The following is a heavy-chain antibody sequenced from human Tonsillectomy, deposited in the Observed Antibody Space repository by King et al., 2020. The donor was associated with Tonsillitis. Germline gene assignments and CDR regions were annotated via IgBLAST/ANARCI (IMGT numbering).Heavy chain of an antibody. V-gene: IGHV3-15*01. D-gene: IGHD3-10*01. J-gene: IGHJ3*02. CDR2: IKSKTDGGTT. CDR1: GFTFSNAW. CDR3: TTEIDGELLGDAFDI. Sequence: VQLVESGGGLVKPGGSLRLSCAASGFTFSNAWMSWGRQAPGKGLEWVCRIKSKTDGGTTDYPAPVKGRFTISRDDSKNRLYLQMNSLKTGNTAVYYCTTEIDGELLGDAFDIWGQGTMDTVSS.